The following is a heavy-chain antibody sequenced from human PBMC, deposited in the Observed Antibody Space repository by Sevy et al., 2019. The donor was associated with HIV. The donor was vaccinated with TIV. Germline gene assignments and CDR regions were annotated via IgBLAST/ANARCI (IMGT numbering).Heavy chain of an antibody. CDR1: GFTFDDYT. V-gene: IGHV3-9*03. CDR3: SYAWSGSSYGWYAFDI. J-gene: IGHJ3*02. CDR2: ISWNSDSI. Sequence: GGSLRLSCAASGFTFDDYTMHWVRQTPGKGLEWVSGISWNSDSIGYADSVKGRFTISRDNANNSLYLQMNSLRAEDMALYYCSYAWSGSSYGWYAFDIWGQGTMVTVSS. D-gene: IGHD1-26*01.